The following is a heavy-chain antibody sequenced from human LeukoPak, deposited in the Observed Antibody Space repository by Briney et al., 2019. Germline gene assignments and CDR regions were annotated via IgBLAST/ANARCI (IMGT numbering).Heavy chain of an antibody. CDR2: ISYNGTNE. J-gene: IGHJ4*02. CDR1: GFTFSIYA. Sequence: GGFLRLSCAASGFTFSIYAMHWVRQAPGKGLEWVAGISYNGTNEFYSDSVKGRFTITRDNSKNTVFLQVDSLRAEDTGVYHCARDRGGSGFYYFDYWGRGTLVTVSS. CDR3: ARDRGGSGFYYFDY. D-gene: IGHD2-15*01. V-gene: IGHV3-30-3*01.